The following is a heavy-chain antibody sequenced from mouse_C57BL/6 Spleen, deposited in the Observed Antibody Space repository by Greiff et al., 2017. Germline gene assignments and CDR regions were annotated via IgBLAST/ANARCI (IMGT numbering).Heavy chain of an antibody. J-gene: IGHJ3*01. CDR2: INPGSGGT. V-gene: IGHV1-54*01. CDR3: AKGAYD. CDR1: GYAFTNYL. Sequence: VKLQESGAELVRPGTSVKVSCKASGYAFTNYLIEWVKQRPGQGLEWIGVINPGSGGTNYNEKFKGKATLTADKSSSTAYMQLSSLTSEDSAVYFCAKGAYDWGQGTLVTVSA. D-gene: IGHD1-1*01.